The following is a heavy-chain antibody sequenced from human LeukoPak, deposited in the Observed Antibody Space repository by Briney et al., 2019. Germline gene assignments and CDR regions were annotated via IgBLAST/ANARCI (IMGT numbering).Heavy chain of an antibody. CDR1: GFTFSSSG. Sequence: PGGSLRLSCAASGFTFSSSGMHWVRQPPGKGLEWVGVISYDGSNEYYADSVKGRFTISRDISKNAVYLQMNSLRAEDTAVYYCARDSYGDANFDSWGQGTLVTVSS. D-gene: IGHD4-17*01. CDR2: ISYDGSNE. J-gene: IGHJ4*02. CDR3: ARDSYGDANFDS. V-gene: IGHV3-30*03.